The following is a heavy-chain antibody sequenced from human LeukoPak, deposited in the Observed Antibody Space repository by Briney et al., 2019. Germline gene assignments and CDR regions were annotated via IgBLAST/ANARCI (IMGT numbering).Heavy chain of an antibody. J-gene: IGHJ6*03. CDR1: GFSLSTDGMC. CDR3: ARSLGYYYYYMDV. Sequence: SGPALVKPTQTLTLTCTFSGFSLSTDGMCASWIRQPPGKALEWLARIDWDDDKYYSTSLKTRLTISKDTSKNQVVLTMTNMDPVDTATYFCARSLGYYYYYMDVWGKGTTVTVSS. CDR2: IDWDDDK. V-gene: IGHV2-70*11.